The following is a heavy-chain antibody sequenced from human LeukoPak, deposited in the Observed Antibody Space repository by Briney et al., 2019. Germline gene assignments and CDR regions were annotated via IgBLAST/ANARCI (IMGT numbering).Heavy chain of an antibody. CDR1: GYTFATYS. V-gene: IGHV1-18*01. D-gene: IGHD2-15*01. Sequence: GASVKVSCKASGYTFATYSISWMRQAPGQGLEWMGWISAYNGNTNYAQKFQNRVTMTTDTSTSTAYMELRSMRSDDTAVYYCARVRDNDYGDSWGQGNLVTVSP. CDR3: ARVRDNDYGDS. CDR2: ISAYNGNT. J-gene: IGHJ4*02.